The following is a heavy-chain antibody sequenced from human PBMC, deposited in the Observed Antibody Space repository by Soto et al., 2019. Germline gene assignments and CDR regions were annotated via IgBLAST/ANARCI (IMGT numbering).Heavy chain of an antibody. J-gene: IGHJ4*02. CDR2: IYYSGPT. V-gene: IGHV4-30-4*02. CDR3: AREANGDFADY. CDR1: GGSISSGDYY. D-gene: IGHD4-17*01. Sequence: SETLSLTCTVSGGSISSGDYYWSWIRQPPGKGLEWIGYIYYSGPTYYNPSLKSRLTISVDTSKNQFSLKPSSVTAADTAVYYCAREANGDFADYWGQGTLVTVSS.